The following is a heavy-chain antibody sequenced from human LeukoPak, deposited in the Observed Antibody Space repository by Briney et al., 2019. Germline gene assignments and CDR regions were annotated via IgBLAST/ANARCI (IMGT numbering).Heavy chain of an antibody. V-gene: IGHV1-2*06. J-gene: IGHJ4*02. CDR1: GYTFTGYY. CDR3: ASSGRSSSFSGWYLVY. Sequence: GSVKVSCKASGYTFTGYYTHWVRQAPGQGLEWMGRINPNSGGTNYAQKFQGRVTMTRDTSISTAYMELSRLRSDDTAVYYCASSGRSSSFSGWYLVYWGQGTLVTVSS. D-gene: IGHD6-6*01. CDR2: INPNSGGT.